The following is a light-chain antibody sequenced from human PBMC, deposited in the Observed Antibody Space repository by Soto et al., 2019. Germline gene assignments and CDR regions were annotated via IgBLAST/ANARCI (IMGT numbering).Light chain of an antibody. V-gene: IGKV3D-15*01. Sequence: EIVISQSPTPVFVAAVEIANPSRRASQSVSSYLAWYQQKPGQAPRLLIYDASNRATGIPARFSGSGSGTEFTLTISSLQSEDFAVYYCQQYNNWPWTFGQGTKVDIK. CDR1: QSVSSY. CDR2: DAS. J-gene: IGKJ1*01. CDR3: QQYNNWPWT.